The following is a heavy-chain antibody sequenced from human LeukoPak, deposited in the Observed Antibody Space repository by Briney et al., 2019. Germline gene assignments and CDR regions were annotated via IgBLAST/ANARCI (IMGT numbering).Heavy chain of an antibody. CDR3: AKDLGLRVWGSYRPPTFHS. J-gene: IGHJ4*02. D-gene: IGHD3-16*02. V-gene: IGHV3-23*01. Sequence: GGSLRLSCAASGFTLSIYSMSWVRQAPGKGLEWVSCFSGSGGLTYYADSVTGRFTLSRDNTKNTQYLKMNSLRAEDRTVYFCAKDLGLRVWGSYRPPTFHSWGQGALVTVSS. CDR1: GFTLSIYS. CDR2: FSGSGGLT.